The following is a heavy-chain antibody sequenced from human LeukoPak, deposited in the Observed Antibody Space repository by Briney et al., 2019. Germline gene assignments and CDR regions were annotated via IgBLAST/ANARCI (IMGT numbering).Heavy chain of an antibody. CDR3: ARDSPRGAFDI. CDR1: VFTVSSNY. V-gene: IGHV3-53*01. J-gene: IGHJ3*02. CDR2: IYSGGST. Sequence: GGSLRLSCAASVFTVSSNYMSWVRQAPGKGLEWVSVIYSGGSTYYADSVKGRFTISRDNSKNTLYLQMNSLRAEDTAVYYCARDSPRGAFDIWGQGTMVTVSS.